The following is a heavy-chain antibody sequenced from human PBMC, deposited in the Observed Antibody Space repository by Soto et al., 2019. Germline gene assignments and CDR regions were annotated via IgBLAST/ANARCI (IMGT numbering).Heavy chain of an antibody. V-gene: IGHV3-21*01. CDR1: GFTFSSYS. J-gene: IGHJ3*02. D-gene: IGHD5-18*01. CDR3: ARDISVDTAGMDAFDI. CDR2: ISSSSSYI. Sequence: KSGGSLRLSCAASGFTFSSYSMNWVRQAPGKGLEWVSSISSSSSYIYYADSVKGRFTISRDNAKNSLYLQMNSLRAEDTAVYYCARDISVDTAGMDAFDIWGQGTMVTVSS.